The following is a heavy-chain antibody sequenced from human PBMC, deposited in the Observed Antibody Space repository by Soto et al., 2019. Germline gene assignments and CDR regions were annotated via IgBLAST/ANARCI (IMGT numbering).Heavy chain of an antibody. V-gene: IGHV3-23*01. CDR3: AKDRDGAAAGPTKFYGMDV. D-gene: IGHD6-13*01. Sequence: HPGGSLRLSCAASGFTFSSYAMSWVRQAPGKGLEWVSAISGSGDSTYYADSVKGRFTISRDNSKNTLYLQMNSLRAEDTAVYYCAKDRDGAAAGPTKFYGMDVWGQGTTVTVSS. CDR1: GFTFSSYA. J-gene: IGHJ6*02. CDR2: ISGSGDST.